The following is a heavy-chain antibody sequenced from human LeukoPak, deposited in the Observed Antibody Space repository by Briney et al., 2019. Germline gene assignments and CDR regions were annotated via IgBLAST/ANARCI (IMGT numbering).Heavy chain of an antibody. V-gene: IGHV3-23*01. J-gene: IGHJ6*02. CDR2: ISGSGGST. CDR3: AKERDYGDYGMDV. D-gene: IGHD4-17*01. CDR1: GFTFSSYA. Sequence: GGSLRLSCAASGFTFSSYAMSWVRQAPGKGLEWVSAISGSGGSTYYADSVKGRFTISRDNAKNSLYLQMNSLRAEDTALYYCAKERDYGDYGMDVWGQGTTVTVSS.